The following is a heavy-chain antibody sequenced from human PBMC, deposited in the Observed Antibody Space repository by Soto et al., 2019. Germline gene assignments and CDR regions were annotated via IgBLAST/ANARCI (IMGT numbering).Heavy chain of an antibody. V-gene: IGHV3-33*01. CDR2: IWYDGSNK. D-gene: IGHD2-15*01. CDR1: GFTFSSYG. CDR3: ARDLYSGDRLGYYYYYYGMDV. J-gene: IGHJ6*02. Sequence: GGSLRLSCAASGFTFSSYGMHWVRQAPGKGLEWVAVIWYDGSNKYYADSVKGRFTSSRDNSKNTLYLQMNSLRAEDTAVYYCARDLYSGDRLGYYYYYYGMDVWGQGTTVTVSS.